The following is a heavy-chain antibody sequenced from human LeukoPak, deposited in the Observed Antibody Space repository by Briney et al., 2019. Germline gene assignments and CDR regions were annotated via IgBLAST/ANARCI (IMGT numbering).Heavy chain of an antibody. Sequence: GASVKVSCKASGYTFTSYYMHWVRQAPGQGLEWMGVMNPSGGRTSYAKKFQGRGTMTRDTDKRTVYMELRRWRAGDTAVYYCARVARAHSGDPPDYWGQGTLVTVSS. D-gene: IGHD4-17*01. V-gene: IGHV1-46*01. CDR1: GYTFTSYY. CDR2: MNPSGGRT. CDR3: ARVARAHSGDPPDY. J-gene: IGHJ4*02.